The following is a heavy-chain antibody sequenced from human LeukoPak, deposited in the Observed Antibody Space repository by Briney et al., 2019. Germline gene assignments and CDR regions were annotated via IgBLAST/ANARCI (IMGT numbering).Heavy chain of an antibody. J-gene: IGHJ4*02. D-gene: IGHD6-6*01. Sequence: GASVKVSCKASGYTFTSYGISWVRQAPGQGLEWMGWVSAYNGNTNYAQKLQGRVTMTTDTSTSTAYMELRSLRSDDTAVYYCARPSTLYSSSYYFDYWGQGTLVTVSS. CDR1: GYTFTSYG. V-gene: IGHV1-18*01. CDR3: ARPSTLYSSSYYFDY. CDR2: VSAYNGNT.